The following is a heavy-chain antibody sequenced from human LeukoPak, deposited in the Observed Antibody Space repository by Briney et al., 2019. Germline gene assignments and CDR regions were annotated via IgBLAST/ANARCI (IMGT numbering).Heavy chain of an antibody. J-gene: IGHJ4*02. V-gene: IGHV3-15*01. CDR3: TTDGKVVPAAISDY. Sequence: PGGSLRLSCAASVFTFSKAWMNWFRQAPGKGLEWVGRVRSKTDGGTADYAAPVKGRFTISRDDSKKMLYLQMNSLKTEDTAVYYCTTDGKVVPAAISDYWGQGTLVTVSS. CDR1: VFTFSKAW. CDR2: VRSKTDGGTA. D-gene: IGHD2-2*01.